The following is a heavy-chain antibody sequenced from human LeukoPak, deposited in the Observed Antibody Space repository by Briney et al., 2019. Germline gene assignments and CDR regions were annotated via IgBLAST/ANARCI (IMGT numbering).Heavy chain of an antibody. CDR2: ISSSKSYI. CDR3: ARDHCSSTSCFPSGTNYFDS. Sequence: PGGSLRLSCAASGFTFISYTMNWVRQAPGKGLEWVSSISSSKSYIYNADSVKGRFTISRDNAKNSLFLQMNSLRAEDTAVYYCARDHCSSTSCFPSGTNYFDSRGQGTPVTVSS. CDR1: GFTFISYT. J-gene: IGHJ4*02. V-gene: IGHV3-21*01. D-gene: IGHD2-2*01.